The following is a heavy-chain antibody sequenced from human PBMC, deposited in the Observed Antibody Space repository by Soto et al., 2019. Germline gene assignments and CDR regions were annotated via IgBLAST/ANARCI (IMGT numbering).Heavy chain of an antibody. Sequence: GGSLRLSCAASGLTFSSYGRHLFRQAPGKGLEWVAVISYDGSNKYYADSVKGRFTISRDNSKNTLYLQMNSLRAEDTAVYYCAGGYSGYDYYYYYYGMDVWGQGTTVTVSS. CDR2: ISYDGSNK. CDR1: GLTFSSYG. D-gene: IGHD5-12*01. CDR3: AGGYSGYDYYYYYYGMDV. V-gene: IGHV3-30*03. J-gene: IGHJ6*02.